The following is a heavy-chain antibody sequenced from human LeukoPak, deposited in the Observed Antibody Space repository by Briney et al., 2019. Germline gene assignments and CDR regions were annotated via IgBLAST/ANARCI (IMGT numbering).Heavy chain of an antibody. Sequence: PGGSLRLSCAASEFTFSNYDMHWVRQAPGKGLEWVAVIWYDGSNKYYADSVKGRFTISRDNSKNILYLQMNSLRAEDTAVYYCARGIAVAGTFWFDQWGQGTLVTVSS. J-gene: IGHJ5*02. V-gene: IGHV3-33*01. D-gene: IGHD6-19*01. CDR1: EFTFSNYD. CDR2: IWYDGSNK. CDR3: ARGIAVAGTFWFDQ.